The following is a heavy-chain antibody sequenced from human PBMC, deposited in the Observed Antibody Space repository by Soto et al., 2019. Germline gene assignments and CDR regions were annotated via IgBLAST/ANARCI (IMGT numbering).Heavy chain of an antibody. J-gene: IGHJ6*02. D-gene: IGHD6-13*01. V-gene: IGHV1-2*04. CDR2: GGT. CDR3: ARDLGAAAGTYYYYGMDV. Sequence: GGTNYAQKFQGWVTMTRDTSISTAYMELSRLRSDDTAVYYCARDLGAAAGTYYYYGMDVWGQGTTVTVSS.